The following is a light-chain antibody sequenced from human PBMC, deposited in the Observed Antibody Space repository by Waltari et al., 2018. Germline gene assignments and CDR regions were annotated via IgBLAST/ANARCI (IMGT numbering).Light chain of an antibody. Sequence: QSVLTQPPSVSAAPGQKVTISCSGSTSNIGSNYVSWYQHLPGTVPKLLIYENNERPPGIPDRFSGSKSGTSATLDIAGLQTGDEGEYYCATWDEILNGVFGPGTKVTVL. CDR1: TSNIGSNY. V-gene: IGLV1-51*02. J-gene: IGLJ1*01. CDR2: ENN. CDR3: ATWDEILNGV.